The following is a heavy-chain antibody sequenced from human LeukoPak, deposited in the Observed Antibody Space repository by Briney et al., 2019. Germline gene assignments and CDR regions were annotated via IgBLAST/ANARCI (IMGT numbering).Heavy chain of an antibody. V-gene: IGHV3-66*01. CDR1: GFTVSSNY. CDR3: ATLAVGDSMDV. CDR2: IYSGGST. Sequence: GGSLRLSCAASGFTVSSNYMSWVRQAPGKGLEWVSVIYSGGSTYYADSVKGRFTISRDNSKNTLYLQMNSLRAEDTAVYYCATLAVGDSMDVWGKGTTVTISS. D-gene: IGHD6-19*01. J-gene: IGHJ6*04.